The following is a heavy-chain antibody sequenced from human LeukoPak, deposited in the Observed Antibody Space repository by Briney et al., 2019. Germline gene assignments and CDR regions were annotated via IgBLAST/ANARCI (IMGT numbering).Heavy chain of an antibody. D-gene: IGHD2-2*01. CDR1: GDSISSGSYY. CDR2: IYHSGST. CDR3: AALSPGSTSSDY. Sequence: PSETLSLTCTVSGDSISSGSYYWSWIRQPAGKGLEWIGSIYHSGSTYYNPSLKSRVTISVDTSKNQFSLKLSSVTAADTAVYYCAALSPGSTSSDYWGQGTLATVSS. J-gene: IGHJ4*02. V-gene: IGHV4-39*07.